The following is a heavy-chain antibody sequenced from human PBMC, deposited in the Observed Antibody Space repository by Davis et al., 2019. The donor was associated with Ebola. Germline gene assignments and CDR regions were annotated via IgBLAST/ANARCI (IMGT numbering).Heavy chain of an antibody. J-gene: IGHJ4*02. Sequence: ASVKVSCKTSGYTFTDYYIHWMRQAPGQGLEWMGWSHPNGAATKYAQKFQGRVTMTRDRSISTAYMELSSLTHDDTAVYYCARDHSGFDNHFDYWGQGTLVTVSS. CDR2: SHPNGAAT. V-gene: IGHV1-2*02. D-gene: IGHD5-12*01. CDR3: ARDHSGFDNHFDY. CDR1: GYTFTDYY.